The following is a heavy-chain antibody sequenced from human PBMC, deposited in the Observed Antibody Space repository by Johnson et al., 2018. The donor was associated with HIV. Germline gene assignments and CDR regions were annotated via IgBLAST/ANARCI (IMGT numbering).Heavy chain of an antibody. J-gene: IGHJ3*01. V-gene: IGHV3-7*03. CDR1: GFTFSSYW. CDR2: IKQDGSEK. CDR3: ARDDTGYSSSFDAFDV. D-gene: IGHD6-13*01. Sequence: EVQLVESGGGVVRPGGSLRLSCAASGFTFSSYWMSWVRQAPGKGLEWVAHIKQDGSEKYYVDSMKGRFTISRDNAKNSLYLQMNSLRAEDTAVYYCARDDTGYSSSFDAFDVWGQGTMVTVSS.